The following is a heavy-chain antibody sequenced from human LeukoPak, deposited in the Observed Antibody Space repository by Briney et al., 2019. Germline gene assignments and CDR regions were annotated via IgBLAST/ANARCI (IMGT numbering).Heavy chain of an antibody. Sequence: GGSLRLSCAASGFTFSSYGMHWVRQAPGKGLEWVAFIRYDGSNKYYADSVKGRFTISRDNSKNTLYLQMNSLRAEDTAVYYCAKGGNFWSGYYTNGPNAAGYYYYMDVWGKGTTVTVSS. V-gene: IGHV3-30*02. CDR1: GFTFSSYG. CDR3: AKGGNFWSGYYTNGPNAAGYYYYMDV. D-gene: IGHD3-3*01. J-gene: IGHJ6*03. CDR2: IRYDGSNK.